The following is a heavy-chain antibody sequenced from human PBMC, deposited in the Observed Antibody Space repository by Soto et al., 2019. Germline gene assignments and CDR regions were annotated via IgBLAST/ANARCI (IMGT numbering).Heavy chain of an antibody. V-gene: IGHV4-39*01. CDR3: ASHSIWLLLSDY. D-gene: IGHD3-22*01. CDR2: IYYTGNT. CDR1: GGSSSNSNYY. J-gene: IGHJ4*02. Sequence: PSETLSLTCNVSGGSSSNSNYYWGWIRQPPGKGLEWIGSIYYTGNTYYNPSLKSRVTISVDTSKNQFSLKLDSVTAADTAVYFCASHSIWLLLSDYWGQGSLVT.